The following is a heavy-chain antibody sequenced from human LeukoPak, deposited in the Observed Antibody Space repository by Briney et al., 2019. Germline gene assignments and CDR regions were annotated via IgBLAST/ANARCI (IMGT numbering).Heavy chain of an antibody. Sequence: ASVKVSCKASGYTFTSYDINWVRQAPGQGLEWMGWMNPNSGNTVYAQKFQGRVTITRNTSISLAYMQVSSLRSEDTAVYYCARGTRGDILTGYSLGYWGQGTLVTVSS. D-gene: IGHD3-9*01. CDR3: ARGTRGDILTGYSLGY. CDR2: MNPNSGNT. V-gene: IGHV1-8*01. CDR1: GYTFTSYD. J-gene: IGHJ4*02.